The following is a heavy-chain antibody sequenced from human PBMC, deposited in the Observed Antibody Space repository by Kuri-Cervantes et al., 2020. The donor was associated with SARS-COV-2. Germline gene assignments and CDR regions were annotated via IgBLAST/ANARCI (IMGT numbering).Heavy chain of an antibody. CDR2: IYYSGST. J-gene: IGHJ4*02. D-gene: IGHD6-6*01. Sequence: GSLRLSCTVSGGSVSSGSYYWSWIRQPPGKGLEWIGYIYYSGSTNYNPSLKSRVTISVDTSKNQFSLKLSSVTAADTAVYYCARVMSTSSIAARPRPYYFGYWGQGTLVTVSS. CDR1: GGSVSSGSYY. V-gene: IGHV4-61*01. CDR3: ARVMSTSSIAARPRPYYFGY.